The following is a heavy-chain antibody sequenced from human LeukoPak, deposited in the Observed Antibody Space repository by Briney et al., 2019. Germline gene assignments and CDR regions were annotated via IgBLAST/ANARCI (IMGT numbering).Heavy chain of an antibody. Sequence: ETLSLTCAVYGGSFRGHYWSWIRQPPGKGLQWVSVIYSGGSTYYADSVKGRFTISRDNSKNTLYLQMNSLRAEDTAVYYCAREISGPYYYYYMDVWGKGTTVTVSS. D-gene: IGHD2-15*01. CDR1: GGSFRGHY. CDR2: IYSGGST. J-gene: IGHJ6*03. V-gene: IGHV3-53*01. CDR3: AREISGPYYYYYMDV.